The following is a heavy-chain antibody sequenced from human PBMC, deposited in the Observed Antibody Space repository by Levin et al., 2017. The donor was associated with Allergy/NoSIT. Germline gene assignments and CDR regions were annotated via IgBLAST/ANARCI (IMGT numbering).Heavy chain of an antibody. D-gene: IGHD1-26*01. CDR1: GFTFSRYG. CDR2: ISYDGSNQ. CDR3: ARDIGIDSGEVGRGDGIDY. J-gene: IGHJ4*02. Sequence: PGGSLRLSCAASGFTFSRYGMHWVRQAPGKGLEWVASISYDGSNQYYADSAKGRFSISRDDSKNTLYLQLNSLRAEDTAIHYCARDIGIDSGEVGRGDGIDYWGQGILVTVSS. V-gene: IGHV3-30*03.